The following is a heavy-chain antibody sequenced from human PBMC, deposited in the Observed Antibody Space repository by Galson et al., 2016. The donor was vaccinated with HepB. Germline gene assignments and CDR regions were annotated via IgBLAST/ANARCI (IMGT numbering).Heavy chain of an antibody. D-gene: IGHD5/OR15-5a*01. CDR1: GVTLSSYA. J-gene: IGHJ4*02. V-gene: IGHV3-64D*06. Sequence: SLRLSCAAAGVTLSSYAMHWGRQAPGKGLESVSGFSSTGDYTQYADSVKGRFSISRDHFRNTVYLQMSSLRPEDTALYYCVKGQSSFSSTTHDYWGQGTLVAVSS. CDR2: FSSTGDYT. CDR3: VKGQSSFSSTTHDY.